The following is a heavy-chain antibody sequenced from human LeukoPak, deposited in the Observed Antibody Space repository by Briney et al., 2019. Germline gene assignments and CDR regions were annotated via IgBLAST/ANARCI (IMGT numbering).Heavy chain of an antibody. V-gene: IGHV3-23*01. CDR2: ISGSGGST. J-gene: IGHJ6*02. CDR3: AKDLESSISDYYYGMDF. D-gene: IGHD6-13*01. Sequence: GGSLRLSCAASGFTFSSYAMSWVRQAPGKGLEWVSAISGSGGSTYYADSVKGRFTISRDNSKNTLYLQMNSLRAEDTAVYYCAKDLESSISDYYYGMDFWGQGTTVTVSS. CDR1: GFTFSSYA.